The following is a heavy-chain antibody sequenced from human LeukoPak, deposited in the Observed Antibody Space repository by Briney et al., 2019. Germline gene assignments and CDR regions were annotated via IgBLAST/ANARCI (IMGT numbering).Heavy chain of an antibody. J-gene: IGHJ4*02. CDR2: IYYSGST. Sequence: SETLSLTCTVSGGSISSSSYYWGWIRQPPGKGLEWIGSIYYSGSTYYNPSLKSRVTMSVDTSKNQFSLKLRSVTAADTAVYYCARDYSGAGTVGATSGYWGQGTLVTVSS. D-gene: IGHD1-26*01. CDR1: GGSISSSSYY. CDR3: ARDYSGAGTVGATSGY. V-gene: IGHV4-39*02.